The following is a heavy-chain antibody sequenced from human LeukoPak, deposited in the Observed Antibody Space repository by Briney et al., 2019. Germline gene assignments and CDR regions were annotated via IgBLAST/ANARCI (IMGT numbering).Heavy chain of an antibody. CDR3: SKARVIVGPTPIDY. CDR1: GFTFSSFD. Sequence: GGTLRLSCAASGFTFSSFDMSWVRQAPGKGLEWVSTISGSGTSTYYADSVKGRFTISRDNSKNTLYLQMNSLRAEDTAVYYCSKARVIVGPTPIDYWGQGTLVTVSS. V-gene: IGHV3-23*01. D-gene: IGHD1-26*01. CDR2: ISGSGTST. J-gene: IGHJ4*02.